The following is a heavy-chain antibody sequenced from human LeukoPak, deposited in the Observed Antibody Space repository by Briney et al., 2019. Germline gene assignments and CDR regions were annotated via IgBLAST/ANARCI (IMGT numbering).Heavy chain of an antibody. CDR1: GFMFKSYA. CDR3: ARVDNSDSGSYFDY. D-gene: IGHD4-11*01. V-gene: IGHV3-23*01. CDR2: ISGRGGNA. J-gene: IGHJ4*02. Sequence: GGSLRLSCVASGFMFKSYAMSWVRQAPGKGLEWVSAISGRGGNAHYADSVKGRFTISRDTSKNTLYLQMNSLRAEDTALYYCARVDNSDSGSYFDYWGQGTLVTVSS.